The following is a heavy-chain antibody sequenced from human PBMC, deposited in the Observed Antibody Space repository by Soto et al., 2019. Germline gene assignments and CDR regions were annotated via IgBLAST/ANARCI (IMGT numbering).Heavy chain of an antibody. Sequence: GGSLRLSCAASGFTFSSYGMHWVRQAPGKGLEWVAVISYDGSNKYYADSVKGRFTISRDNSKNTLYLQMNSLRAEDKAVFYCAKDLVGMGSSSWSYYYYYGMDVWGQGTTVTVSS. CDR3: AKDLVGMGSSSWSYYYYYGMDV. CDR1: GFTFSSYG. J-gene: IGHJ6*02. CDR2: ISYDGSNK. V-gene: IGHV3-30*18. D-gene: IGHD6-13*01.